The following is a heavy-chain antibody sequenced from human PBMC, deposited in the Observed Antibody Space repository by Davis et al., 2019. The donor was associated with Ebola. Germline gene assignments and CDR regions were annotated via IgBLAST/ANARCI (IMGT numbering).Heavy chain of an antibody. Sequence: ASVKVSCKASGYTFSSYATHWVRQTPGQRLEWMGWINGGNGKTKYSQKLQGRVTITRDTFASTAYMELSSLRSEDTAVYYCARDKGDGSGNDHFDYWGQGTLVTVSS. CDR3: ARDKGDGSGNDHFDY. J-gene: IGHJ4*02. CDR1: GYTFSSYA. CDR2: INGGNGKT. V-gene: IGHV1-3*01. D-gene: IGHD3-10*01.